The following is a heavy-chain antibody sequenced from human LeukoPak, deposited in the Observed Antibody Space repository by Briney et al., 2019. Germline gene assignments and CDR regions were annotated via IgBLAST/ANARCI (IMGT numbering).Heavy chain of an antibody. V-gene: IGHV1-2*02. J-gene: IGHJ4*02. D-gene: IGHD3-16*02. CDR3: ARGKGSYYVWGSYRYTGLNYFDY. CDR1: GYTFTGYY. Sequence: ASVKVSCKASGYTFTGYYMHWVRQAPGQGLEWMGWINPNSGGTNYAHKFQGRVTMTRDTSIGTAYMELSRLRSDDTAVYYCARGKGSYYVWGSYRYTGLNYFDYWGQGTLVTVSS. CDR2: INPNSGGT.